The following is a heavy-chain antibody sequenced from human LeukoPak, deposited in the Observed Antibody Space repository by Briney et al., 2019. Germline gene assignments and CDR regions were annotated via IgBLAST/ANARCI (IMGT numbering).Heavy chain of an antibody. CDR2: IYYSGST. V-gene: IGHV4-59*11. CDR1: VRSMSSHY. CDR3: ARVDDYDSGSLDY. Sequence: SETLSLTCTVSVRSMSSHYWSWIRQPPGKGLEWIGYIYYSGSTNYNPSLKSRVTISVDTSKNQFSLRLSSVTAADAAVYYCARVDDYDSGSLDYWGQGTLVTVSS. J-gene: IGHJ4*02. D-gene: IGHD3-10*01.